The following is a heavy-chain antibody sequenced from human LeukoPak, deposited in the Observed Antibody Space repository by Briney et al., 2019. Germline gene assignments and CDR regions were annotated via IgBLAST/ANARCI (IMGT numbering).Heavy chain of an antibody. V-gene: IGHV1-24*01. CDR1: GYIFKEVS. Sequence: ASVKVSCKVAGYIFKEVSMHWVRQPPGKGLGWMGGSDPENGKTVYAQNFQGRVTMTEDTSTDTAYMELTSLTSDDTAIYYCAIDTVYYDPPTYWGQGTLVTVSS. CDR3: AIDTVYYDPPTY. D-gene: IGHD3-16*01. J-gene: IGHJ4*01. CDR2: SDPENGKT.